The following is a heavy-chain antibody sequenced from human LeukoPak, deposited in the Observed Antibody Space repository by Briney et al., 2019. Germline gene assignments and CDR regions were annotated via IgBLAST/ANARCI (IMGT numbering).Heavy chain of an antibody. V-gene: IGHV1-8*01. J-gene: IGHJ4*02. D-gene: IGHD6-13*01. CDR1: GYTFTNYD. CDR2: MNPHSGNT. CDR3: ARGLRREQPLLRAFDY. Sequence: GASVRVSCKASGYTFTNYDINWVRQASGQGLEWMGWMNPHSGNTGSAQKFQGRVTMTSNTSISTAYMELSSLRSEDTAVYYCARGLRREQPLLRAFDYWGQGTPVTVSS.